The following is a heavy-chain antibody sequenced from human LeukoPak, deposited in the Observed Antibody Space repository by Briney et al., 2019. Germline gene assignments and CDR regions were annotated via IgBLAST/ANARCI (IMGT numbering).Heavy chain of an antibody. J-gene: IGHJ6*04. V-gene: IGHV4-59*01. CDR2: IYYSGST. Sequence: SETLSLTCTVSGGSISSYYWSWIRQPPGKGLEWIGYIYYSGSTNYNPSLKSRVTISVDTSKNQFSLKLSPVTAADTAVYYCARGGYSYGVNYYYGVDVWGKGTTVTVSS. CDR3: ARGGYSYGVNYYYGVDV. CDR1: GGSISSYY. D-gene: IGHD5-18*01.